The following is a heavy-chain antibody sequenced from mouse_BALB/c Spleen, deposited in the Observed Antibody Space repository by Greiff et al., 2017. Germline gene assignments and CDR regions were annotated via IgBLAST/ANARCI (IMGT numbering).Heavy chain of an antibody. CDR2: IAPGSGST. CDR3: ASGLLLPYAMDY. J-gene: IGHJ4*01. V-gene: IGHV1S41*01. D-gene: IGHD1-1*01. CDR1: GYTFTSYW. Sequence: DLVKPGASVKLSCKASGYTFTSYWINWIKQRPGQGLEWIGRIAPGSGSTYYNEMFKGKATLTVDTSSSTAYIQLSSLSSEDSAVYFCASGLLLPYAMDYWGQGTSVTVSS.